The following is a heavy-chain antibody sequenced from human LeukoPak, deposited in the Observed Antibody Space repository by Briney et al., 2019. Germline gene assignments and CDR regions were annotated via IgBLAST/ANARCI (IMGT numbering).Heavy chain of an antibody. CDR2: IKSKADGGTA. V-gene: IGHV3-15*01. Sequence: GGSLRLSCAASGITFTKAWMSWVRQAPGKGPEWVGRIKSKADGGTADYVAPVKDRFTISRDDSKNMLYLQMNNLSTEDTAVYYCTTDPDTATGYWGQGTLVTVPS. J-gene: IGHJ4*02. CDR1: GITFTKAW. D-gene: IGHD5-18*01. CDR3: TTDPDTATGY.